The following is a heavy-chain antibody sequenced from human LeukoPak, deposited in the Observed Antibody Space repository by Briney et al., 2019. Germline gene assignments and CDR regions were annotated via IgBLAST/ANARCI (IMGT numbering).Heavy chain of an antibody. D-gene: IGHD4-17*01. CDR1: GFTFSTYG. Sequence: PGRSLRLSCAASGFTFSTYGMHWVRQAPGKGLEYVSAISSNGGSTYYANSVKGRFTISRDNSKNTLYLQMGSLRAEDMAVYYCARDSGYGDYPLYYFDYWGQGTLVTVSS. CDR3: ARDSGYGDYPLYYFDY. J-gene: IGHJ4*02. V-gene: IGHV3-64*01. CDR2: ISSNGGST.